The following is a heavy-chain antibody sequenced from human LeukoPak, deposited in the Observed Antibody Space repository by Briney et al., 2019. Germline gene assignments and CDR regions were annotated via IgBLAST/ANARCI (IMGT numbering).Heavy chain of an antibody. D-gene: IGHD1-1*01. CDR3: ARVLRSTTTIDY. CDR1: GGTFSSYT. CDR2: IIPILGIA. V-gene: IGHV1-69*02. J-gene: IGHJ4*02. Sequence: ASVKVSCKASGGTFSSYTISWVRQAPAQGLEWMGRIIPILGIANYAQKFQGRVTITADKSTSTAYMELSSLRSEDTAVYYWARVLRSTTTIDYCGQGTLVTVSS.